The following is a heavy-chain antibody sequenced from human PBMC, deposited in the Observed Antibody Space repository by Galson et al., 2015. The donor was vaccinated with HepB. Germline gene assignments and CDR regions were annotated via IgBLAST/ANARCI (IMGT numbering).Heavy chain of an antibody. D-gene: IGHD1-14*01. V-gene: IGHV3-7*01. Sequence: SLRLSCAASGFTFGNYWTGWARQAPGKGLEWVANINPYGSDRNYMDSAKGRFTISRDNAKNSLYLQVNSLTAEDTAVYYCGRDIRPFDYWGQGTLVTVSS. CDR2: INPYGSDR. CDR3: GRDIRPFDY. J-gene: IGHJ4*02. CDR1: GFTFGNYW.